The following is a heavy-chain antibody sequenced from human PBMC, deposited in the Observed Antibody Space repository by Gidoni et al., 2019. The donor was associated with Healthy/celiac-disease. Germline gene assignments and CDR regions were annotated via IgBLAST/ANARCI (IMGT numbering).Heavy chain of an antibody. CDR2: ISYDGSNK. J-gene: IGHJ4*02. CDR1: GFTFSSYG. CDR3: AKLNYGSGTPEGY. V-gene: IGHV3-30*18. Sequence: VQPGRSLRLSCAASGFTFSSYGMHWVRQAPGKGLEWVAVISYDGSNKYYADSVKGRFTISRDNSKNTLYLQMNSLRAEDTAVYYCAKLNYGSGTPEGYWGQGTLVTVSS. D-gene: IGHD3-10*01.